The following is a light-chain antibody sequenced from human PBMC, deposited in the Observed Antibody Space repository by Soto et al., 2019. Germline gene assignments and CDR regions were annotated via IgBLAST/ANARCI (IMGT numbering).Light chain of an antibody. CDR3: QQYNNWPRT. Sequence: EIVMTQSPATLSVSPGERATLSCRASQSINSNLAWYQQQPGQAPRLLIHGASTTATDTPARFSGSGSGTEFTLTISSLQSEDFAVYYCQQYNNWPRTFGQGTKVEIK. V-gene: IGKV3-15*01. J-gene: IGKJ1*01. CDR1: QSINSN. CDR2: GAS.